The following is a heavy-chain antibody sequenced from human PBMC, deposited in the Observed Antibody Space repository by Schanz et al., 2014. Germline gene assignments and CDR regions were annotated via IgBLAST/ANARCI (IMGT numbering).Heavy chain of an antibody. J-gene: IGHJ4*02. D-gene: IGHD3-22*01. V-gene: IGHV3-33*03. Sequence: QVQLVESGGGVVQPGRSLRLSCAAYGFTLSSYAMHWVRQAPGKGLEWVAVIWNNGVTKYYADSVRGRFTISRDRFQNTLYLRMSSLRAEDTAVYYCAKDPSHGDYDYYFDYWGQGTLVTVSS. CDR1: GFTLSSYA. CDR2: IWNNGVTK. CDR3: AKDPSHGDYDYYFDY.